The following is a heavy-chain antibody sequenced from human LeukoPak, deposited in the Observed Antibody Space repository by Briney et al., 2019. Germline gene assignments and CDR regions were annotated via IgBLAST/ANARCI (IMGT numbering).Heavy chain of an antibody. D-gene: IGHD3-22*01. Sequence: SETLSLTCAVYGGSFSGYYWSWIRQPPGKGLEWIGEINHSGSTNYNPSLKSRVTISVDTSKNQFSLKLSSVTAADTAVYYCARRTQYNMIVPQYFDNWGQGTLVTVSS. J-gene: IGHJ4*02. V-gene: IGHV4-34*01. CDR2: INHSGST. CDR3: ARRTQYNMIVPQYFDN. CDR1: GGSFSGYY.